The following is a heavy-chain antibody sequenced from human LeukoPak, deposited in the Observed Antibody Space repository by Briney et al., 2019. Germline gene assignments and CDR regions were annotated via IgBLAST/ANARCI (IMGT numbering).Heavy chain of an antibody. CDR3: ARGRTSPDY. J-gene: IGHJ4*02. V-gene: IGHV4-38-2*02. D-gene: IGHD2-8*01. CDR2: IYHSGST. Sequence: SETLSLTCTVSGYSISSGYYWGWIRQPPGKGLEWIGSIYHSGSTYYNPSLKSRVTISVDTSKNQFSLKLSSVTAADTALYYCARGRTSPDYWGQGTLVTVSS. CDR1: GYSISSGYY.